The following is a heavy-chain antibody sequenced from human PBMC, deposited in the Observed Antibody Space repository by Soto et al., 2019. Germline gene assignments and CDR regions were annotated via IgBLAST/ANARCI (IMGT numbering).Heavy chain of an antibody. J-gene: IGHJ6*03. CDR3: ARGKNDILTGYYMNYYMDV. D-gene: IGHD3-9*01. CDR2: ISSSSSTI. Sequence: GSLRLSCAASGFTFSSYSMNWVRQAPGKGLEWVSYISSSSSTIYYADSVKGRFTISRDNAKNSLYLQMNSLRAEDTAVYYCARGKNDILTGYYMNYYMDVWGKGTTVTVSS. V-gene: IGHV3-48*01. CDR1: GFTFSSYS.